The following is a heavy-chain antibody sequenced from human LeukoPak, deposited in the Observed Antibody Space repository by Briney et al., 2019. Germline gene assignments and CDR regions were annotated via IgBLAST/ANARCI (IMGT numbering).Heavy chain of an antibody. V-gene: IGHV1-69*05. CDR1: GGTFSSYA. D-gene: IGHD3-3*01. CDR2: IIPIFGTA. J-gene: IGHJ4*02. Sequence: GASVKVSRKASGGTFSSYAISWVRQAPGQGLEWMGGIIPIFGTANYAQKFQGRVTITTDESTSTAYMELSSLRSEDTAVYYCARGGMGDFWSGYYDWGQGTLITVSS. CDR3: ARGGMGDFWSGYYD.